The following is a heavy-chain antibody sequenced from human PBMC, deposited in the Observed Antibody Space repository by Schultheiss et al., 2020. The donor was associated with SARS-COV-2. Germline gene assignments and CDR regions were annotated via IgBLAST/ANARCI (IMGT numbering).Heavy chain of an antibody. V-gene: IGHV4-34*01. CDR3: ASSGWDDSFDY. CDR1: GGSISSYY. D-gene: IGHD6-19*01. CDR2: INHSGST. Sequence: SETLSLTCTVSGGSISSYYWSWIRQPPGKGLEWIGEINHSGSTNYNPSLKSRVTVSVDTSKNQFSLKLSSVTAADTAVYYCASSGWDDSFDYWGQGTLVTVSS. J-gene: IGHJ4*02.